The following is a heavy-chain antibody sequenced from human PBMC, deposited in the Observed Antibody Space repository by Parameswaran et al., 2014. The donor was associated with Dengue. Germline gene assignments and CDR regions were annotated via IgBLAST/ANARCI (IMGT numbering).Heavy chain of an antibody. V-gene: IGHV6-1*01. J-gene: IGHJ4*02. CDR3: ARVNGDYFDY. CDR2: TYYRSKWYN. Sequence: ISVARWIRQSPSRGLEWLGRTYYRSKWYNDYAVSVKSRITINPDTSKNQFSLQLNSVTPEDTAVYYCARVNGDYFDYWGQGTWSPSPQ. CDR1: ISVA. D-gene: IGHD4-17*01.